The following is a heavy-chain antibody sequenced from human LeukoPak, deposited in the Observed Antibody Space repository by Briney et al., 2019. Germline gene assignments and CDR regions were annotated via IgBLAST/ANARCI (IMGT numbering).Heavy chain of an antibody. CDR2: IYHSGST. D-gene: IGHD4-23*01. V-gene: IGHV4-4*02. CDR3: ARGLDIGGNATPAPFDY. CDR1: GGSISSSNW. J-gene: IGHJ4*02. Sequence: SGTLSLTCAVSGGSISSSNWWSWVRQPPGKGLEWIGEIYHSGSTNYNPSLKSRVTLSVDKSKNQFSLKLSSVTAADTAVYYCARGLDIGGNATPAPFDYWGQGTLVTVSS.